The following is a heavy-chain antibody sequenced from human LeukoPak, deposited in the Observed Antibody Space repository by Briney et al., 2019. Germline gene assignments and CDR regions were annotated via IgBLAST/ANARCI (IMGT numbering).Heavy chain of an antibody. V-gene: IGHV4-34*01. D-gene: IGHD2-15*01. CDR1: GWSFSGYY. Sequence: SETLSLTCAVSGWSFSGYYWSWIRQPPGKGLEWIGAINHSGSTNYNPSLKSRGTISVDTSKNQFSLKLSSVTAADTAVYYGARPGYCSGGSCPKWFDPWGQGTLVTVSS. CDR3: ARPGYCSGGSCPKWFDP. CDR2: INHSGST. J-gene: IGHJ5*02.